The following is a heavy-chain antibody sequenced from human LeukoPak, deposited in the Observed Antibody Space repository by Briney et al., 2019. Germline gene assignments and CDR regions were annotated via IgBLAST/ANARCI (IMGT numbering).Heavy chain of an antibody. J-gene: IGHJ4*02. CDR3: AISDSL. Sequence: PGGCLRLSCAASGFTFSSYSMNWVRQAPGKGLEWISYITSSSSTIYYADSVKGRFTISRDNAKNSLFLQMNSLRDEDTAMYHCAISDSLWGQGTLVTVSS. CDR2: ITSSSSTI. V-gene: IGHV3-48*02. D-gene: IGHD3-22*01. CDR1: GFTFSSYS.